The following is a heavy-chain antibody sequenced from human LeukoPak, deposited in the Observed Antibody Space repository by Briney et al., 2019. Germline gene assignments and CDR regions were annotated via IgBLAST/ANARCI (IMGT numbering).Heavy chain of an antibody. CDR2: IYYSGST. CDR3: ASRQVATIHDYFDY. Sequence: SETLSLTCTVSGGSISSYYWSWIRQHPGKGLEWTGSIYYSGSTYFNPSLKSRVTISLDTSKNQFSLNLSSVTAADTAVYYCASRQVATIHDYFDYWGQGTLVTVSS. D-gene: IGHD5-12*01. V-gene: IGHV4-59*06. CDR1: GGSISSYY. J-gene: IGHJ4*02.